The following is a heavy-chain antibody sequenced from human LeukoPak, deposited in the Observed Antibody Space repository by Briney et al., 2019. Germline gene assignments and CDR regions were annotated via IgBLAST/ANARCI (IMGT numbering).Heavy chain of an antibody. CDR3: ARDPGGEGAFDI. V-gene: IGHV3-48*04. J-gene: IGHJ3*02. CDR1: GFTFSSYS. Sequence: GGSLRLSCAASGFTFSSYSMNWDRQAPGKGLEWVSYISSSSSTIYYADSVKGRFTISRDNAKNSLYLQMNSLRAEDTAVYYCARDPGGEGAFDIWGQGTMVTVSS. D-gene: IGHD4-17*01. CDR2: ISSSSSTI.